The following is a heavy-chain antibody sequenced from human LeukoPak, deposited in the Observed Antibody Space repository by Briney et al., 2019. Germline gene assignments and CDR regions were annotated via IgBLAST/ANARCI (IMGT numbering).Heavy chain of an antibody. Sequence: PGGSLRLSCAASGFTFSSYWMHWVRHAPGKGLVWVARINSDGSSTDYADSVKGRFTISRDNAKNSLYLQMNSLRTEDTALYYCTRVIVGAGWIDYWGQGTLVTVSS. J-gene: IGHJ4*02. CDR3: TRVIVGAGWIDY. CDR1: GFTFSSYW. V-gene: IGHV3-74*01. CDR2: INSDGSST. D-gene: IGHD1-26*01.